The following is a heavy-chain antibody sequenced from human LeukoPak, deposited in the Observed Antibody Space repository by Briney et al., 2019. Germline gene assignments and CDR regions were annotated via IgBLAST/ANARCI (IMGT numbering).Heavy chain of an antibody. Sequence: PSETLSLTCAIYGESFSIYYWSWIRQPPGKGLEWIGEINHSGSTNCNPSLKSRVTLSVDTSKNQFSLNLSSVTAADMAVYYYARGLGGRDDYWGQGTLVTVSS. J-gene: IGHJ4*02. CDR2: INHSGST. D-gene: IGHD1-26*01. CDR1: GESFSIYY. CDR3: ARGLGGRDDY. V-gene: IGHV4-34*01.